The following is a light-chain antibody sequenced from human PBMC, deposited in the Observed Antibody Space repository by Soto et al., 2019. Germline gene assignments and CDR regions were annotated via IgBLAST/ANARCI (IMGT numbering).Light chain of an antibody. V-gene: IGLV1-40*01. J-gene: IGLJ1*01. CDR2: GNS. Sequence: QSVLTQPPSVSGAPGQRVTISCTGSSSNIGAGYDVHWYQQLPGTAPKLLIYGNSNRPSGVPDRFSGSKSGTSASLAITGLQAEDEADYYCQSYDRSRSGSYVFGTGTTVTVL. CDR1: SSNIGAGYD. CDR3: QSYDRSRSGSYV.